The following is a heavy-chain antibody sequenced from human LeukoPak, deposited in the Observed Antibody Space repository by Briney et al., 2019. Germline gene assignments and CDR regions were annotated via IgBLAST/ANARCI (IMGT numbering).Heavy chain of an antibody. V-gene: IGHV4-34*01. Sequence: SETLSLTCAVYGGSFSGYYWSWTRQPPGKGLEWIGEINHSGSTNYNPSLKSRVTISVDTSKNQFSLKLSSVTAADTAVYYCARGVPPHYWGQGTLVTVSS. J-gene: IGHJ4*02. CDR1: GGSFSGYY. CDR2: INHSGST. CDR3: ARGVPPHY.